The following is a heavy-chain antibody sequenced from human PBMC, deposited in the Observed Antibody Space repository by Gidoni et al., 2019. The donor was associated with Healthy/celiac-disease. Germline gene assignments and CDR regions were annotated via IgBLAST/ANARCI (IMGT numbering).Heavy chain of an antibody. CDR3: ARGPKYYDILTGYYQYYYYYGMDV. J-gene: IGHJ6*02. CDR1: GGSFSGYY. CDR2: INHSGST. Sequence: QVQLQQWGAGLLTPSETLSLTCAVYGGSFSGYYWSWIRQPPGKGLEWIGEINHSGSTNYNPSLKSRVTISVDTSKNQFSLKLSSVTAADTAVYYCARGPKYYDILTGYYQYYYYYGMDVWGQGTTVTVSS. D-gene: IGHD3-9*01. V-gene: IGHV4-34*01.